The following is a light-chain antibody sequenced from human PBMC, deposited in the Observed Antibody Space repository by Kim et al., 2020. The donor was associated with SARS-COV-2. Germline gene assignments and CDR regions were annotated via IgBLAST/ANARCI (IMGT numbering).Light chain of an antibody. Sequence: SSELTQDPAVSVALGQTVRITCQGESLSSYYASWYQQKPRQAPVLVIYGKDSRPSGIPDRFSASSSGSTASLTITGAQAEDEADYYCGLRDSSGNRVLFGGGTQLTVL. J-gene: IGLJ2*01. CDR1: SLSSYY. V-gene: IGLV3-19*01. CDR2: GKD. CDR3: GLRDSSGNRVL.